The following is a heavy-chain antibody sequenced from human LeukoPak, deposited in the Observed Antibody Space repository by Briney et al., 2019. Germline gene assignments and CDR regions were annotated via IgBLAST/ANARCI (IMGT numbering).Heavy chain of an antibody. CDR3: ARDFFSEVTYHGEIAYFDQ. CDR2: INPKSGDT. V-gene: IGHV1-2*02. Sequence: ASVKVSCKTSGYTFSDYSIHWVRQAPGQGLEWMGWINPKSGDTKSAQKFQGRVTMTWDTSISTIYMEVTRLRSDDTAIYYCARDFFSEVTYHGEIAYFDQWGPGTLVSVSS. CDR1: GYTFSDYS. J-gene: IGHJ4*02. D-gene: IGHD1-14*01.